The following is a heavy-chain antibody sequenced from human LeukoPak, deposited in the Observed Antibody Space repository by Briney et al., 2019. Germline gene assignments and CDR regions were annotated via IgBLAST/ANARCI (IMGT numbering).Heavy chain of an antibody. J-gene: IGHJ4*02. CDR1: GFTVSSTY. D-gene: IGHD1-14*01. CDR2: IYNGGNK. Sequence: GGSLRLSCAASGFTVSSTYMSWVRQAPGKGLEWVSVIYNGGNKYYIDSVKGRFTISRDTSKNTLYLQMNSLRAEDTAVYYCAREVLGTASAFDYWGQGTLVTVSS. V-gene: IGHV3-53*01. CDR3: AREVLGTASAFDY.